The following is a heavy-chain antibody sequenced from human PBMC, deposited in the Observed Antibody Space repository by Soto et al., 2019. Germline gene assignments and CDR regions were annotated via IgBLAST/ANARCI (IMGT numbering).Heavy chain of an antibody. D-gene: IGHD6-13*01. Sequence: AGSLRLSCAASGFTFNDYAMSWVRQAPGKGLEWVSAISVSGGSTDYADSVKGRFTISRDNSKNMVYLQMDSLRAEDTAVYYCAKDRHSSSWYVDQWGQGTLVTVSS. CDR3: AKDRHSSSWYVDQ. J-gene: IGHJ5*02. CDR2: ISVSGGST. V-gene: IGHV3-23*01. CDR1: GFTFNDYA.